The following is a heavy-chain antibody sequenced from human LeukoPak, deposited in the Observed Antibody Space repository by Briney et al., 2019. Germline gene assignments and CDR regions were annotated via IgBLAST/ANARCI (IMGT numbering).Heavy chain of an antibody. CDR3: ARGTSLTTFLFDF. Sequence: SETLSLTCTVSGGSISSYYWSWIRQSPGKGLEWIGHIYNSVRTNYNPSLKSRVTISVDTSKNQFSLKLSSVTAADTAVYYCARGTSLTTFLFDFWGQGTLVTVSS. D-gene: IGHD4/OR15-4a*01. CDR1: GGSISSYY. J-gene: IGHJ4*02. V-gene: IGHV4-59*01. CDR2: IYNSVRT.